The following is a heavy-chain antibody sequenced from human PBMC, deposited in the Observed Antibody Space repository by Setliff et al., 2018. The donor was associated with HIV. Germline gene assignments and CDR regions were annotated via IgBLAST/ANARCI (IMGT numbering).Heavy chain of an antibody. V-gene: IGHV3-7*01. D-gene: IGHD2-2*01. CDR2: INQYGSEK. J-gene: IGHJ4*02. Sequence: GGSLRLSCAGSGFSVSRDYMTWVRQAPGKGLEWVANINQYGSEKYYVDSVKGRFTISRDNAKKSLDLQMNSLRAEDTAVYYCARGGASFAMPHEYWGQGTLVTVSS. CDR3: ARGGASFAMPHEY. CDR1: GFSVSRDY.